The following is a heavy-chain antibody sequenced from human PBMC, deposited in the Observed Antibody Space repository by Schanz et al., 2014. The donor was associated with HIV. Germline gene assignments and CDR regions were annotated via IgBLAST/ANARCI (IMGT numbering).Heavy chain of an antibody. CDR3: AKSGQLVTKHYWFDS. V-gene: IGHV4-4*07. J-gene: IGHJ5*01. D-gene: IGHD6-6*01. Sequence: QVLLQESGPRLMKPSETVSLTCTVSSGSIRTYHWHWIRQSAGKRLEWIGRVSGSGSTDHNPSLKIEVTMSVDPSNNLFSLKLKSVTAADTAVYYCAKSGQLVTKHYWFDSWGQGTLVIVSS. CDR2: VSGSGST. CDR1: SGSIRTYH.